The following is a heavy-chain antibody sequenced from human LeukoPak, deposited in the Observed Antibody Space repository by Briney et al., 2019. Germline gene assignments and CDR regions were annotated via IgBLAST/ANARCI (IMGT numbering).Heavy chain of an antibody. V-gene: IGHV3-7*03. D-gene: IGHD3-3*01. CDR3: ARDRFGTFDY. CDR2: INHNGNVN. J-gene: IGHJ4*02. CDR1: GFTFSSYW. Sequence: GGSLRLSCAASGFTFSSYWMNWARQAPGKGLEWVASINHNGNVNYYVDSVKGRFTISRDNAKNSLYLQMSNLRAEDTAVYYCARDRFGTFDYWGQGTLVTVSS.